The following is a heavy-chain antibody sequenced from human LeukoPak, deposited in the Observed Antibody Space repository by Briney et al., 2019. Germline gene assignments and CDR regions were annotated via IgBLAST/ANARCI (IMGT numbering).Heavy chain of an antibody. CDR1: GFTFDDYG. CDR2: INWNGGST. D-gene: IGHD3-10*01. Sequence: PGGSLRLSCAASGFTFDDYGMSWFRQAPGKGLEWVSGINWNGGSTGYADSVKGRFTISRDNAKNSLYLQMNSLRAEDTALYYCARARRAPMVRGVINWFDPWGQGTLVTVSS. V-gene: IGHV3-20*04. J-gene: IGHJ5*02. CDR3: ARARRAPMVRGVINWFDP.